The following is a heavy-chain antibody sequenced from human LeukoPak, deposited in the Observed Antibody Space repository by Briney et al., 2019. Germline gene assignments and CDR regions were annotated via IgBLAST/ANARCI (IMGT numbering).Heavy chain of an antibody. J-gene: IGHJ6*03. CDR2: ISPTSGGT. CDR1: GYTFTVYY. D-gene: IGHD3-10*01. V-gene: IGHV1-2*02. Sequence: ASVKVSCKASGYTFTVYYMHWVRQAPGQGLEWMGWISPTSGGTNYAQKFQGRVTITRDTSISTAYMELSRLRSDDTAVYYCAREAYASGSFRTDYMDVWGKGTTVTISS. CDR3: AREAYASGSFRTDYMDV.